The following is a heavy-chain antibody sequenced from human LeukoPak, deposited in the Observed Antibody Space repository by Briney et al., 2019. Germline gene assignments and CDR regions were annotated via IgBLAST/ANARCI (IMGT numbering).Heavy chain of an antibody. CDR3: ARESAGSLHDSTAAFHY. J-gene: IGHJ4*02. CDR2: GHHSESS. D-gene: IGHD2-8*02. Sequence: SETLSLTCPVSGDSVTSTYWSWIRQPPGKGLEWIAYGHHSESSNYNPSFRSRVIIPVDTSRNQFSLRLSSVTAADTAIYYCARESAGSLHDSTAAFHYWGQGILVIVSS. CDR1: GDSVTSTY. V-gene: IGHV4-59*02.